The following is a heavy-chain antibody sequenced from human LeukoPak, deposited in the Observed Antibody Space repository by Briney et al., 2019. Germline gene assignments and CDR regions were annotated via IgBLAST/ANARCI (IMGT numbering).Heavy chain of an antibody. D-gene: IGHD2-21*02. CDR2: ISSSGNT. J-gene: IGHJ4*02. V-gene: IGHV4-39*02. Sequence: SETLSLTCTVSGGSTSSGNYYWGWTRQPPGKGLEWIGGISSSGNTYYNPSLKSRITISIDTSKNHFSLKLSSVTAADTAVYYCARGPGYCGGDCYLDYWGQGTLVTVSS. CDR3: ARGPGYCGGDCYLDY. CDR1: GGSTSSGNYY.